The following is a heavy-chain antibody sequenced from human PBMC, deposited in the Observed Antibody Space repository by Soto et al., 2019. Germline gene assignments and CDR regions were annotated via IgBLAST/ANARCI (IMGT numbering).Heavy chain of an antibody. CDR1: GFTFGDYA. D-gene: IGHD1-7*01. Sequence: GGSLRLSCTGSGFTFGDYAMSWFRQPPGKGLEWVAFIRNRAFGATAEYAASVRDRFSVSRDDSNSIAYLQMNSLKTEDTAVYYCAKAGTASYDYYMDVWGKGTTVTVSS. V-gene: IGHV3-49*03. J-gene: IGHJ6*03. CDR3: AKAGTASYDYYMDV. CDR2: IRNRAFGATA.